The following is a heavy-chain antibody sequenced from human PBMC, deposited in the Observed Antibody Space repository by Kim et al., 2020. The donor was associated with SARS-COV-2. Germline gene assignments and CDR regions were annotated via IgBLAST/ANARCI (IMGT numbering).Heavy chain of an antibody. J-gene: IGHJ2*01. CDR2: ISWNSGSI. D-gene: IGHD3-22*01. CDR3: AKDIKGVRGYYDSSGYYYRGSYFDL. CDR1: GFTFDDYA. V-gene: IGHV3-9*01. Sequence: GGSLRLSCAASGFTFDDYAMHWVRQAPGKGLEWVSGISWNSGSIGYADSVKGRFTISRDNAKNSLYLQMNSLRAEDTALYYCAKDIKGVRGYYDSSGYYYRGSYFDLWGRGTLVTVSS.